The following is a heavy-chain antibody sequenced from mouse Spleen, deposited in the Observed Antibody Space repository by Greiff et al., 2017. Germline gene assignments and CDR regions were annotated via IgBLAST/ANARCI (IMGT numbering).Heavy chain of an antibody. CDR1: GYTFTSYW. V-gene: IGHV1-50*01. CDR2: IDPSDSYT. D-gene: IGHD5-1*01. CDR3: ARYPWFAY. Sequence: VQLQQSGAELVKPGASVKLSCKASGYTFTSYWMQWVKQRPGQGLEWIGEIDPSDSYTNYNQKFKGKATLTVDTSSSTAYMQLSSLTSEDSAVYYCARYPWFAYWGQGTLVTVSA. J-gene: IGHJ3*01.